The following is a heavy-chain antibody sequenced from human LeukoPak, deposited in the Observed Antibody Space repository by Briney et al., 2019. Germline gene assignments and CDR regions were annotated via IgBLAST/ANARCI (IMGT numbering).Heavy chain of an antibody. D-gene: IGHD5-18*01. CDR3: ARDRNSYGPTFDY. V-gene: IGHV4-59*01. J-gene: IGHJ4*02. CDR1: GGSISSYY. Sequence: SETLSLTCTVSGGSISSYYWSWIRQPPGKGLEWIGYIYYSGSTNYNPSLKSRVTISVDTSKNQFSLKLSSVTAADTAVYYCARDRNSYGPTFDYWGQGTLVTVSS. CDR2: IYYSGST.